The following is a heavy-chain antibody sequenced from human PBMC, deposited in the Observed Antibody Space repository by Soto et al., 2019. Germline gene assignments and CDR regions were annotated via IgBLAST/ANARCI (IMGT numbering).Heavy chain of an antibody. CDR1: GFTFSSYA. J-gene: IGHJ4*02. CDR3: AKVGGYDGHAPIDS. V-gene: IGHV3-30*18. Sequence: QLQLVESGGGVVQPGRSLRLSCAASGFTFSSYAMHWVRQAPGKGLEWVAAISIDGSEKYYVDSVKGRCTISRDNSKSTLYVQMNSLRAEAPAVYYCAKVGGYDGHAPIDSWGQGTLVTVSS. D-gene: IGHD5-12*01. CDR2: ISIDGSEK.